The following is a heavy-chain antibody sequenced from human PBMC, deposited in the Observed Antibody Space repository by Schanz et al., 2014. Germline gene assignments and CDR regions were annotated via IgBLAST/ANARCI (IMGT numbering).Heavy chain of an antibody. Sequence: ESGGDLVQPGGSLRLSCTASGFSFDSYNMHWVRQSPGKGLEWVAFLSFDSRHIYYADSVKGRFTISRDNSDNTLFLQINSLRAEDTAVYYCAKVREWWPYYFDYWGQGTLVTVSS. CDR1: GFSFDSYN. V-gene: IGHV3-21*04. D-gene: IGHD2-15*01. J-gene: IGHJ4*02. CDR3: AKVREWWPYYFDY. CDR2: LSFDSRHI.